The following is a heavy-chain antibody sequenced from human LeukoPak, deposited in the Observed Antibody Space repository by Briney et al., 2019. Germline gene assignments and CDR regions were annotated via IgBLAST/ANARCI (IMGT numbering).Heavy chain of an antibody. D-gene: IGHD3-22*01. V-gene: IGHV3-23*01. Sequence: GGSLRLSCAASGFTFSSYGMNWVRQAPGKGLGWVSAISGSGGSTYYADSVKGRFTISRDNSKNTLYLQMNSLRAEDTAVYYCAKALYDSSPYFDYWGQGTLVTVSS. J-gene: IGHJ4*02. CDR2: ISGSGGST. CDR3: AKALYDSSPYFDY. CDR1: GFTFSSYG.